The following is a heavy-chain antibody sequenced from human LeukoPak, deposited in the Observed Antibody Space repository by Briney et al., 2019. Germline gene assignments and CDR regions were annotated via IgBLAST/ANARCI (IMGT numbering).Heavy chain of an antibody. Sequence: SSETLSLTCAVYGGSFSGYYWSWIRQPPGKGLEWIGYIYYSGSTNYNPSLKSRVTISVDTSKNQFSLKLSSVTAADTAVYYCARAPYDSSGYYYDYYYYYMDVWGKGTTVTVSS. CDR3: ARAPYDSSGYYYDYYYYYMDV. D-gene: IGHD3-22*01. J-gene: IGHJ6*03. CDR2: IYYSGST. V-gene: IGHV4-59*01. CDR1: GGSFSGYY.